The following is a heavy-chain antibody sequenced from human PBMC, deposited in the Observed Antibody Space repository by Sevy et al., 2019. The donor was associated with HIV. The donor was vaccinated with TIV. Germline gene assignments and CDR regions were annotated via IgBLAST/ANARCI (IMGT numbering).Heavy chain of an antibody. Sequence: GRSLRLSCVAPGFKFNGHGIHWVRQAPGKGMEWVAIIWSDGAYQYHGDSVKGRFTISRDNSKNTLYLQMNNVRVEDTAVYYCARGGYYYDNAAYYALDSWGQGTLVTVSS. J-gene: IGHJ4*02. V-gene: IGHV3-33*08. CDR2: IWSDGAYQ. CDR3: ARGGYYYDNAAYYALDS. D-gene: IGHD3-22*01. CDR1: GFKFNGHG.